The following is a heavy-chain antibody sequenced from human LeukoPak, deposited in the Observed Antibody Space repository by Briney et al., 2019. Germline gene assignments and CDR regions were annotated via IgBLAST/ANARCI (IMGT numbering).Heavy chain of an antibody. CDR1: GGSISSGSYY. D-gene: IGHD3-9*01. J-gene: IGHJ5*02. CDR2: IYTSGST. V-gene: IGHV4-61*02. Sequence: SETLSLTCTVSGGSISSGSYYWSWIRQPAGKGLEWIGRIYTSGSTNYNPSLKSRVTISVDTSKNQFSLKLSSVTAADTAVYYCARERAYYDILPRWFDPWGQGSLVTVSS. CDR3: ARERAYYDILPRWFDP.